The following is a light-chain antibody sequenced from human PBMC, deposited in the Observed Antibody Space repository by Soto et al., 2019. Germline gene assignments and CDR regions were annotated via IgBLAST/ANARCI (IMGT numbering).Light chain of an antibody. V-gene: IGKV1-39*01. CDR1: QSISSY. Sequence: DIQMTQSPSALSASVGDRVTITCRASQSISSYLSWYQQKPGKAPQLLIYAASTLQSGVPSRFSGSGSGTDFTLTISSLQPEDVATYYCQKYNSAPWTFGQGTKVEIK. J-gene: IGKJ1*01. CDR2: AAS. CDR3: QKYNSAPWT.